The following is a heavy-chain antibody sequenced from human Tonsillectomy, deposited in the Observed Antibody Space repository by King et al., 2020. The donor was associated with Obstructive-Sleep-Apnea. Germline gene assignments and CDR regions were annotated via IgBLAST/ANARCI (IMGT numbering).Heavy chain of an antibody. CDR1: GGSISSNNW. CDR2: IYHSGSA. D-gene: IGHD1-1*01. CDR3: ARAGYTYYYGMDV. Sequence: QLQESGPGLVKPSGTLSLTCVVSGGSISSNNWWTWVRQPPGKGLEWIGEIYHSGSANYNPSLKSRVTISIDKSKNQFSLKLSSVTAADTAVYYCARAGYTYYYGMDVWGPGTTVTVSS. V-gene: IGHV4-4*02. J-gene: IGHJ6*02.